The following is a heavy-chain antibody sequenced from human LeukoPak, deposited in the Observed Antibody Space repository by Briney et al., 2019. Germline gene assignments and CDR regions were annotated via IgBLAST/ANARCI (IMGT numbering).Heavy chain of an antibody. CDR3: ARGSATVTTMDLDY. V-gene: IGHV4-38-2*02. J-gene: IGHJ4*02. D-gene: IGHD4-17*01. CDR2: IYHTGSP. Sequence: SETLSLTCTVSGYSISNGYYWGWLRQSPGKGLEWIGNIYHTGSPYYNPSLKSRVTISVDTSNNDFSLKLTSVTAADTAVYYCARGSATVTTMDLDYWGQGTLVTVSS. CDR1: GYSISNGYY.